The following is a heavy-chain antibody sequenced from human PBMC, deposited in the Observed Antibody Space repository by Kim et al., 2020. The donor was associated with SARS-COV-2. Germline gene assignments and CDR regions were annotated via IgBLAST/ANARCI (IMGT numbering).Heavy chain of an antibody. D-gene: IGHD6-13*01. Sequence: SPNYSPSFQGHVTISADKSISTAYLQWSSLKASDTAMYYCARSSLGYFDLWGRGTLVTVSS. CDR3: ARSSLGYFDL. V-gene: IGHV5-10-1*01. J-gene: IGHJ2*01. CDR2: SP.